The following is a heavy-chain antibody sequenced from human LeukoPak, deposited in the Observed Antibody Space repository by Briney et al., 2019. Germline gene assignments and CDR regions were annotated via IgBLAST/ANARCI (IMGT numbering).Heavy chain of an antibody. V-gene: IGHV3-48*01. Sequence: GGSLRLSCAASGFTFSSYSMNWVRQAPGKGLEWVSYISSSSSTIYYADSVKGRFTISRDNAKNSLYLQMNSLRAEDTAVYYCARVASDSIGWYHFDYWGQGTLVTVSS. CDR2: ISSSSSTI. CDR3: ARVASDSIGWYHFDY. CDR1: GFTFSSYS. D-gene: IGHD6-19*01. J-gene: IGHJ4*02.